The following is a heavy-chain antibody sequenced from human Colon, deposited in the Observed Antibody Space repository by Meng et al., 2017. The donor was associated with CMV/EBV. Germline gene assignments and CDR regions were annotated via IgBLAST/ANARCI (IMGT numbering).Heavy chain of an antibody. J-gene: IGHJ3*02. Sequence: GESLKISCAASGFTFSTYWMSWVRQAPGKGLEWVANIKEDGSEKYYVDSVKGRFTISTDNAKNSLYLQMNSLRAEDTAVYYCASIDKSAFHMWAKGQWSPSPQ. CDR2: IKEDGSEK. CDR3: ASIDKSAFHM. D-gene: IGHD1-26*01. CDR1: GFTFSTYW. V-gene: IGHV3-7*01.